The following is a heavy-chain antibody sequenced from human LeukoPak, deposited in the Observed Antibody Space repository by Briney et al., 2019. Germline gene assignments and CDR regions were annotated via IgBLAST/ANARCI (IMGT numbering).Heavy chain of an antibody. CDR2: IYSGGST. J-gene: IGHJ6*03. CDR1: GFTVSSNY. Sequence: TGGSLRLSCAASGFTVSSNYMSWVRQAPGKGLEWVSVIYSGGSTYYADPVKGRFTISRDNSKNTLYLQMNSLRAEDTAVYYCARGDYYYYYMDVWGKGTTVTVSS. CDR3: ARGDYYYYYMDV. V-gene: IGHV3-66*02.